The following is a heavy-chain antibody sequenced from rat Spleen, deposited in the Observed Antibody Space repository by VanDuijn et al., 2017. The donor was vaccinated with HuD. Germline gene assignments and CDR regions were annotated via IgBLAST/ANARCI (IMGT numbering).Heavy chain of an antibody. J-gene: IGHJ4*01. V-gene: IGHV5-35*01. CDR2: INPDGSNA. D-gene: IGHD5-1*01. CDR1: GFTFSSNW. CDR3: TTDRPGALMEA. Sequence: EVQLVESGGGLVQPGSPLKLSCVASGFTFSSNWLNWIRQAPGKGLEWVATINPDGSNAYYPDTVKGRFVISRDNRKSTLYLQMDSLRSEDTATYYCTTDRPGALMEAWGQGASVTVSS.